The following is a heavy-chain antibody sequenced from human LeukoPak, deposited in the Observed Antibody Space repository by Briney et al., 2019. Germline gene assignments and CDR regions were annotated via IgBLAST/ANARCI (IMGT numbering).Heavy chain of an antibody. J-gene: IGHJ6*03. CDR1: QFTFNNFA. Sequence: PGRSLRLSCAASQFTFNNFAMSCVRQAPGKLLEWVSAIIGSGGSTYYADSVKGRFTITRDKSKNTLYLQMNSLRAEDTAVYYCAKMYPLLNYYYYYYMDVWGKGTTVTVSS. CDR3: AKMYPLLNYYYYYYMDV. V-gene: IGHV3-23*01. D-gene: IGHD2-2*01. CDR2: IIGSGGST.